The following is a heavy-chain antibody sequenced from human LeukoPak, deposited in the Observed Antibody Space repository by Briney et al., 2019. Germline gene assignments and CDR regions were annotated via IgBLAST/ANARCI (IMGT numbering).Heavy chain of an antibody. CDR1: GFTFSTYV. CDR2: ISGSGGST. D-gene: IGHD3-3*01. V-gene: IGHV3-23*01. J-gene: IGHJ4*02. CDR3: AKVPGYDFWSGYTFQY. Sequence: PGGSLRLSCVTSGFTFSTYVMSWVRQAPGKGLEWVSGISGSGGSTYYADSVKGRFTISRNNSKNTLYLQMNSLRAEDTAAYYCAKVPGYDFWSGYTFQYWGQGTLVTVSS.